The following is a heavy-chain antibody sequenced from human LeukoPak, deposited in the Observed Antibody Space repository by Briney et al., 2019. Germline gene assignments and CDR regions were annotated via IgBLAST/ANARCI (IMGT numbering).Heavy chain of an antibody. Sequence: GRSLRLSCAASGFTFSSHTMHWVRQAPGKGLEWVAVIWHDGSNKYYADSVKGRFTISRDNSKNTLYLQMNSLRAEDTAVYYCAKDLGWFDPWGQGTLVTVSS. J-gene: IGHJ5*02. CDR2: IWHDGSNK. CDR3: AKDLGWFDP. CDR1: GFTFSSHT. V-gene: IGHV3-30*04.